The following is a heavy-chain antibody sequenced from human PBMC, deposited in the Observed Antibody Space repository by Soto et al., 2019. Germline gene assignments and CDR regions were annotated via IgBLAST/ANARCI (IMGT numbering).Heavy chain of an antibody. J-gene: IGHJ6*02. V-gene: IGHV3-23*01. Sequence: SGGSLRLSCAASGFTFSSYAMSWVRQAPGKGLEWVSAISGSGGSTYYADSVKGRFTISRDNSKNTLYLQMNSLRAEDTAVYYCAKGSPHYYGSGSYPWGYYGMDVWGQGTTVTVSS. CDR1: GFTFSSYA. CDR3: AKGSPHYYGSGSYPWGYYGMDV. CDR2: ISGSGGST. D-gene: IGHD3-10*01.